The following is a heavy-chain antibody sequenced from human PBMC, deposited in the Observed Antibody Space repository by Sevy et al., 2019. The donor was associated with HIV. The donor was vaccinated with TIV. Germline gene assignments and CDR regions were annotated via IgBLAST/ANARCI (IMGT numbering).Heavy chain of an antibody. Sequence: GGSLRLSCAASGFTLSPYSMEWVRQAPGKGLEWVSHISSSSNIIYYADSVKGRFTVSRDNAKNSLYLRMDSLRDEDTAVYYCARDAMRVGNSNYYYGMDVWGKGTTVTVSS. V-gene: IGHV3-48*02. CDR2: ISSSSNII. J-gene: IGHJ6*04. CDR1: GFTLSPYS. D-gene: IGHD2-2*01. CDR3: ARDAMRVGNSNYYYGMDV.